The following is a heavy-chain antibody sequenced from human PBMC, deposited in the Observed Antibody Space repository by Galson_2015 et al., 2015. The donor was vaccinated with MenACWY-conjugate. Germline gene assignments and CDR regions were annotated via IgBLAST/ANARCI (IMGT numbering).Heavy chain of an antibody. V-gene: IGHV4-59*12. CDR1: GGSISSYY. D-gene: IGHD5-18*01. CDR2: IYYSGST. J-gene: IGHJ4*02. Sequence: SETLSLTCTVSGGSISSYYWSWIRQPPGKGLEWIGYIYYSGSTNYNPSLKSRVTISVDTSKNQFSLKLSSVTAADTAVYYCARDMNEVVDTRGRGYFDYWGQGTLVTVSS. CDR3: ARDMNEVVDTRGRGYFDY.